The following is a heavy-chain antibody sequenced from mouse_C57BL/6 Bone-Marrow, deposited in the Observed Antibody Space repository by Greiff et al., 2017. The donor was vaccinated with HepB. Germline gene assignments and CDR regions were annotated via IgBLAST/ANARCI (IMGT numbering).Heavy chain of an antibody. J-gene: IGHJ3*01. Sequence: VKLMESGAELVKPGASVKLSCKASGYTFTSYWMHWVKQRPGQGLEWIGMIHPNSGSTNYNEKFKSKATLTVDKSSSKAYMQLSSLTSEDSAVYYCARAGWLTAWFAYWCQGTLVTVSA. CDR3: ARAGWLTAWFAY. D-gene: IGHD2-3*01. CDR2: IHPNSGST. CDR1: GYTFTSYW. V-gene: IGHV1-64*01.